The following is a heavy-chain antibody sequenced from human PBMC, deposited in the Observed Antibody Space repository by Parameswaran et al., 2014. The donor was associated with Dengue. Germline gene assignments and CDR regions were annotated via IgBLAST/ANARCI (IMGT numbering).Heavy chain of an antibody. CDR3: AADQDWTRPYYYYGMDV. CDR1: GFTFTSSA. V-gene: IGHV1-58*01. D-gene: IGHD1-1*01. J-gene: IGHJ6*02. CDR2: IVVGSGNT. Sequence: VKVSCKTSGFTFTSSAVQWVRQARGQRLEWIGWIVVGSGNTNYAQKFQERVTITRDMSTSTAYMELSSLRSEDTAVYYCAADQDWTRPYYYYGMDVWGQGTTVTVSS.